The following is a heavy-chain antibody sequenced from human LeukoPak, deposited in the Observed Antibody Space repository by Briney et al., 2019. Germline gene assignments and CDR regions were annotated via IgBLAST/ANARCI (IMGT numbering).Heavy chain of an antibody. CDR3: AKDPYAGYSYGSPLFDY. CDR1: RFTFSSYA. CDR2: ISGSGGST. J-gene: IGHJ4*02. Sequence: GGSLRLSCAASRFTFSSYAMSWVRQAPGKGLEWVSAISGSGGSTYYADSVKGRFTISRDNSKNTLYLQMNSLRAEDTAVYYCAKDPYAGYSYGSPLFDYWGQGTLVTVSS. D-gene: IGHD5-18*01. V-gene: IGHV3-23*01.